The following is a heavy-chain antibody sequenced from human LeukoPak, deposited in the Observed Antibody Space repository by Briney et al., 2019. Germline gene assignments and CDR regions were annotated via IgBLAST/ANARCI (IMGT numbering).Heavy chain of an antibody. V-gene: IGHV3-13*01. J-gene: IGHJ4*02. D-gene: IGHD3-10*01. CDR3: ARVGSGAPDY. CDR2: IGTAGDT. CDR1: GFTFSSYD. Sequence: GGSLRLSCAASGFTFSSYDMHWVRQATGKGLEWVSAIGTAGDTYYPGSVKGRFTISRENAKNSLYLRMNGLRAGDTAVYYCARVGSGAPDYWGQGTLVTVSS.